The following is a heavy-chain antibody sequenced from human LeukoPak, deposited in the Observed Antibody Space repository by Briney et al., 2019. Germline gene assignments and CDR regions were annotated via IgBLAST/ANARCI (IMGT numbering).Heavy chain of an antibody. V-gene: IGHV3-21*01. CDR2: ISSSSYI. J-gene: IGHJ4*02. Sequence: PGGSLRLSCAASGFTFRSYSMNWVRQAPGKGLEWVSSISSSSYIYYADSVKGRFTISRDNAKNSLYLQMNSLRAEDTAVYYCARVATFGVVIGFDYWGQGTLVTVSS. CDR1: GFTFRSYS. CDR3: ARVATFGVVIGFDY. D-gene: IGHD3-3*01.